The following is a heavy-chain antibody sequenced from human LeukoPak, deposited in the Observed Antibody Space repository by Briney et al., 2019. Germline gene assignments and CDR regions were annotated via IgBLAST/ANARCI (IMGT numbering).Heavy chain of an antibody. J-gene: IGHJ4*02. CDR2: ISSSSSYI. CDR1: GFTFSSYS. Sequence: GGSLRLSCAAPGFTFSSYSMNWVRQAPGKGLEWVSSISSSSSYIYYADSVKGRFTISRDNAKNSLYLQMNSLRAEDTAVYYCASLTMVRGVRRYYWGQGTLVTVSS. D-gene: IGHD3-10*01. V-gene: IGHV3-21*01. CDR3: ASLTMVRGVRRYY.